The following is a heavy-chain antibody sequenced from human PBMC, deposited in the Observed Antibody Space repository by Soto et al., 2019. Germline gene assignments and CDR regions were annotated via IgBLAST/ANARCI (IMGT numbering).Heavy chain of an antibody. CDR3: AREDSGSYYSDAFDI. D-gene: IGHD1-26*01. V-gene: IGHV4-39*07. CDR2: IHHSGSV. CDR1: GDSVTTTSYF. Sequence: SETLSLTCTVSGDSVTTTSYFWGWIRQSPGKGLEWIGNIHHSGSVYYRPSPKSRVTISVDTSKNQFSLKLSSVTAADTAVYYCAREDSGSYYSDAFDIWGQGTMVTVS. J-gene: IGHJ3*02.